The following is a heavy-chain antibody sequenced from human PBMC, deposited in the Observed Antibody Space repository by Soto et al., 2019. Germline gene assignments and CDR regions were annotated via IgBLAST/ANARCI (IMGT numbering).Heavy chain of an antibody. J-gene: IGHJ5*02. CDR3: ARGIATGQVGP. D-gene: IGHD2-15*01. V-gene: IGHV1-3*01. CDR2: INPDNGNT. Sequence: ASVKVSCKASGYTFTRYTMNWVRQAPGQRLEWMGWINPDNGNTKSSQKFQDRVIITRDTSASTAYMDMSSLRSEDTAVYYCARGIATGQVGPSGQGQWSPSPQ. CDR1: GYTFTRYT.